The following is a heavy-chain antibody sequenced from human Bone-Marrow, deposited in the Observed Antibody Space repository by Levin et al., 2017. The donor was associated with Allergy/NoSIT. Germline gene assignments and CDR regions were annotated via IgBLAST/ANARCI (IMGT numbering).Heavy chain of an antibody. V-gene: IGHV5-10-1*01. D-gene: IGHD3-3*01. Sequence: GGSLRLSCQGSGFSFDSYWINWVRQMPGKGLEWVGRIDPSDSYMEYGPSFQGRVTISTDKSISTAYLQWRSLKASDTAIYYCARRDYDFWDWGQGTLVTVSS. CDR1: GFSFDSYW. CDR2: IDPSDSYM. J-gene: IGHJ4*02. CDR3: ARRDYDFWD.